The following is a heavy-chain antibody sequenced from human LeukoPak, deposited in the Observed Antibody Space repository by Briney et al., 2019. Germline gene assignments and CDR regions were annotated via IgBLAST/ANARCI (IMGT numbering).Heavy chain of an antibody. J-gene: IGHJ4*02. V-gene: IGHV4-34*01. D-gene: IGHD3-22*01. Sequence: SETLSLTCAVYGGSFSGYYRSWIRQPPGKGLEWIGEINHSGSTNYNPSLKSRVTISVDTSKNQFSLKLSSVTAADTAVYYCARAGTYSSGPSDYWGQGTLVTVSS. CDR2: INHSGST. CDR3: ARAGTYSSGPSDY. CDR1: GGSFSGYY.